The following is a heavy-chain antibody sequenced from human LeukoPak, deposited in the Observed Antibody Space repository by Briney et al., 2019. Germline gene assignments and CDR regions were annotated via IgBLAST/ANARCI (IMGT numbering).Heavy chain of an antibody. Sequence: GGSLRLSCAASGFTFSTYAMSWVRQAPGKGLEWVSAISASGGTTYYADSVKGRFTISRDNSKNTLYLQMNSLRAEDTAVYYCAKEPREYCSSTSCPNWFDSWGQGTLVTVSS. CDR1: GFTFSTYA. V-gene: IGHV3-23*01. J-gene: IGHJ5*01. CDR3: AKEPREYCSSTSCPNWFDS. CDR2: ISASGGTT. D-gene: IGHD2-2*01.